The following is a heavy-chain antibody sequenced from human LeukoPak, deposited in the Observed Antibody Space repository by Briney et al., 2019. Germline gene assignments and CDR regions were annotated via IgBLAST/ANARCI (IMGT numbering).Heavy chain of an antibody. CDR2: INWNGGST. D-gene: IGHD6-19*01. Sequence: GGSLRLSCAASGFTFDDYGMSWVRQAPGKGLEWVSGINWNGGSTGYADSVKGRFTISRDNAKNSLYLQMNSLRAEDTALYHCARSGPIGWPLDYWGQGTLVTVSS. J-gene: IGHJ4*02. CDR3: ARSGPIGWPLDY. CDR1: GFTFDDYG. V-gene: IGHV3-20*01.